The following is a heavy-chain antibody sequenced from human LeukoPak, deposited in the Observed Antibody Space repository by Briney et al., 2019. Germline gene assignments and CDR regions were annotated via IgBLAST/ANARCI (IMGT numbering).Heavy chain of an antibody. J-gene: IGHJ3*02. D-gene: IGHD4/OR15-4a*01. V-gene: IGHV3-9*02. CDR3: AKSYINYGGNAADAFDI. CDR2: ISWDSATI. CDR1: GFTSDA. Sequence: PGRSLRLSCLASGFTSDAMHWVRHSPGKGLEWVSGISWDSATIGYADSVKGRFTVSRDNAKNSMYLQMNSLRVEDTALYYCAKSYINYGGNAADAFDIWGQGTMVTVSS.